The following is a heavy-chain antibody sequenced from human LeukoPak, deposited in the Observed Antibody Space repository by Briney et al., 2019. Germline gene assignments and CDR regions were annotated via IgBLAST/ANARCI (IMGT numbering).Heavy chain of an antibody. CDR1: GFRFSVSG. Sequence: PGGSLRLSCGASGFRFSVSGINWLRQASGQGLEWVGRIRSEANSYTTTYAASVRGRFTVSRDDSKNTAYLQMNSLKTEDTAVYYCARGGTTDQYFDYWGQGILVTVSS. V-gene: IGHV3-73*01. D-gene: IGHD1-14*01. CDR2: IRSEANSYTT. CDR3: ARGGTTDQYFDY. J-gene: IGHJ4*02.